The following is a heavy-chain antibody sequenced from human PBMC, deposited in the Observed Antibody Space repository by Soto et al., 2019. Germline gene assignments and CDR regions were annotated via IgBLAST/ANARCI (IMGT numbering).Heavy chain of an antibody. J-gene: IGHJ4*02. D-gene: IGHD3-9*01. V-gene: IGHV3-48*03. CDR2: ISSSGSTI. CDR1: GFTFSSYE. CDR3: ARGVLTGYYLFDY. Sequence: PGGSLRLSCAASGFTFSSYEMYWVRQAPGKGLEWVSYISSSGSTIYYADSVKGRFTISRDNAKNSLYLQMNSLRAEDTAVYYCARGVLTGYYLFDYWGQGTLVTVSS.